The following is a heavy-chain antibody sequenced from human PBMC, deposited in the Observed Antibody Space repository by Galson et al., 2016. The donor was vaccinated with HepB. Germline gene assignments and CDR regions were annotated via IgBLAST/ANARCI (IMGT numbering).Heavy chain of an antibody. CDR3: AGGWSGYAKLYPLLWFDP. CDR1: GVSLSSSNW. J-gene: IGHJ5*02. V-gene: IGHV4-4*02. Sequence: SETLSLTCAVSGVSLSSSNWWSWVRQPPGKGLEWIGEIFHSGSTNYNPSLKSRVPISVDKSKNPNSLRLTSLTAADTAVYYCAGGWSGYAKLYPLLWFDPWGQGTLVTVSS. D-gene: IGHD5-12*01. CDR2: IFHSGST.